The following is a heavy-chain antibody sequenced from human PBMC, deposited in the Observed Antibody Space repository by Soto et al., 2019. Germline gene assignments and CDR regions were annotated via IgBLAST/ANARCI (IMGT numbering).Heavy chain of an antibody. CDR3: ARRGRIAPTGDPNFDY. V-gene: IGHV5-51*01. J-gene: IGHJ4*02. CDR2: IYPGDSDT. Sequence: PGESLKISCKGSGYSFTSYWIGWVRQMPGKGLEWMGIIYPGDSDTRYSPSFQGQVTISADKSISTAYLQWSSLKASDTAMYYCARRGRIAPTGDPNFDYWGQGTLVTVSS. D-gene: IGHD6-13*01. CDR1: GYSFTSYW.